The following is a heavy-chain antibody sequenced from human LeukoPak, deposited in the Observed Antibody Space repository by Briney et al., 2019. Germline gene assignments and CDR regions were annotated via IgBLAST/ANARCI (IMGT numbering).Heavy chain of an antibody. CDR1: GFTVSSNF. CDR2: ISSSGGYM. J-gene: IGHJ4*02. Sequence: GGSLRLSCAASGFTVSSNFMNWVRQAPEKGLEWIAYISSSGGYMYADSVKGRFTISRDNAKNSLYLQMNSLRAEDTAVYYCARHNGWYDYWGQGTLVTVSS. D-gene: IGHD6-19*01. CDR3: ARHNGWYDY. V-gene: IGHV3-21*05.